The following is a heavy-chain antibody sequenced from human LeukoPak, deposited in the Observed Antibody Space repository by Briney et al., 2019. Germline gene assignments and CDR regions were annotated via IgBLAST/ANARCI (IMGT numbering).Heavy chain of an antibody. D-gene: IGHD2-2*01. CDR2: ISSSGSTI. Sequence: GGSLRLSCAASGFTFSNYNMSWVRQAPGKGLEWVSYISSSGSTIYYADSVKGRFTISRDNAKNSLYLQMNSLRAEDTAVYYCARVGQLSFYYYYYMDVWGKGTTVTVSS. J-gene: IGHJ6*03. V-gene: IGHV3-11*01. CDR3: ARVGQLSFYYYYYMDV. CDR1: GFTFSNYN.